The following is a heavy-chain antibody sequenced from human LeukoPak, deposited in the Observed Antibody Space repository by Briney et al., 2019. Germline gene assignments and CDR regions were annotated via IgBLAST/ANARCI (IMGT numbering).Heavy chain of an antibody. CDR3: ARDYYDSRGEAFDI. J-gene: IGHJ3*02. D-gene: IGHD3-22*01. V-gene: IGHV4-59*11. CDR2: IFYVGST. Sequence: SETLSLTCTVSGDSIGSHYWSWIRQPPGKGLEWIGYIFYVGSTNYNPSLKSRVTISVDTSKNQFSLKLNSVTAADTAVYYCARDYYDSRGEAFDIWGQGTMVTVPS. CDR1: GDSIGSHY.